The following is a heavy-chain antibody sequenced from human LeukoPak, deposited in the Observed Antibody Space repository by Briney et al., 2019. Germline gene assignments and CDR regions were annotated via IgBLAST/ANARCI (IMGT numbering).Heavy chain of an antibody. J-gene: IGHJ5*02. Sequence: GESLKISCKGSRYRFSNYWIGWVRHMPGKGLEWMGMIYPGDSDIRYSPSFQGQVTISADKSISTAYLQWSSLKASDTAMYYCARQEYCSGGSCYTWFDPWGQGTLVTVSS. CDR3: ARQEYCSGGSCYTWFDP. V-gene: IGHV5-51*01. CDR1: RYRFSNYW. CDR2: IYPGDSDI. D-gene: IGHD2-15*01.